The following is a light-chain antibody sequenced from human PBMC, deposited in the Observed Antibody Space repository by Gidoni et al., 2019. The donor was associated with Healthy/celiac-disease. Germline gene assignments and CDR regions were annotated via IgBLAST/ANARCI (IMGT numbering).Light chain of an antibody. V-gene: IGKV1-39*01. CDR3: QQSYSTPLT. Sequence: DIQMTQSPSSLSASVGDRVTITCRASQSISSYLNWYQQKPGKAPKLLIYAASSLQRGVPSRFSGSGSGTDFNLTISSLQPDDFATYYCQQSYSTPLTVGGGTKVEIK. J-gene: IGKJ4*01. CDR1: QSISSY. CDR2: AAS.